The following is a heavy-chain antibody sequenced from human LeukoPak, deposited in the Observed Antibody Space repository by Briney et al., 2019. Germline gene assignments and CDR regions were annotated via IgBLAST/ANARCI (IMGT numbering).Heavy chain of an antibody. J-gene: IGHJ4*02. D-gene: IGHD2-15*01. CDR2: ISGSAGST. CDR3: AKGKGSSSSSIDW. CDR1: GFTFNTYA. Sequence: GGSLRLSCAASGFTFNTYAMSWVRQAPGKGLEWVSAISGSAGSTYYADSVKGRFTISRDNSENILYLQIHGLRAEDTAVYYCAKGKGSSSSSIDWWGQGTLVTVSS. V-gene: IGHV3-23*01.